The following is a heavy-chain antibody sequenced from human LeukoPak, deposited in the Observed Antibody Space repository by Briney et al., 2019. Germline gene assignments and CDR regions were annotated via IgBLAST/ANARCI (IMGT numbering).Heavy chain of an antibody. CDR1: GGTFSSDA. D-gene: IGHD6-19*01. CDR3: ARGIAVADFDY. V-gene: IGHV1-69*06. CDR2: IIPSFGNA. Sequence: SVKVSCKPSGGTFSSDAISWVRRAPGQGLEWMGGIIPSFGNAYYAQKFQGRVTITADRSTTTAYMELSSLRSEDTAMYYCARGIAVADFDYWGQGTLVTVSS. J-gene: IGHJ4*02.